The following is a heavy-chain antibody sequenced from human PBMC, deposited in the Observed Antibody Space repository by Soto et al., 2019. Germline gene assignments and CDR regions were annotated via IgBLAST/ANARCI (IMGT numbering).Heavy chain of an antibody. V-gene: IGHV3-7*04. CDR2: IKEDGSEK. D-gene: IGHD6-13*01. J-gene: IGHJ4*02. Sequence: EEQLVESGGGLVQPGGSLRVSCAASGFTFSGRWMTWVRQAPGKGLEWVASIKEDGSEKKYVDSAKGRFTISRDNDKKSLYLQMNSLRGDDTAVYYCARGGSNRFGLWGQGTLVTVSS. CDR1: GFTFSGRW. CDR3: ARGGSNRFGL.